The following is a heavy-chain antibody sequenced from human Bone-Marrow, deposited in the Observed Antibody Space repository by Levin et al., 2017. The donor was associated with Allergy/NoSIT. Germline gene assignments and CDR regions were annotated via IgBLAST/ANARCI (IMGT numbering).Heavy chain of an antibody. J-gene: IGHJ4*02. CDR1: GFVFSDYY. V-gene: IGHV3-11*01. CDR3: ARDGGLVDY. CDR2: ISKDSYRR. Sequence: GGSLRLSCEASGFVFSDYYMSWFRQAPGKGLEWVAYISKDSYRRYYADSVRGRFTISRDNSKDALYLQMNSLRDDDTAVYFCARDGGLVDYWGRGTLVTVSS. D-gene: IGHD3-16*01.